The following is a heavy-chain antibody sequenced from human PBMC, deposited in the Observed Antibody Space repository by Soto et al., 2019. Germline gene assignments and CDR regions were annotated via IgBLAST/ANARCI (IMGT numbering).Heavy chain of an antibody. CDR3: ERGLLVVGPFDS. Sequence: PXGSLRLSCESSVFTFNTYGMHCVRQSPGKGLEWVAVISYDAESKLYVDAVRGRFTISRDNSKNTLFLQMDSLRPEDTALYYCERGLLVVGPFDSWGQGTLDNVSS. V-gene: IGHV3-30*03. CDR2: ISYDAESK. D-gene: IGHD2-8*02. CDR1: VFTFNTYG. J-gene: IGHJ4*02.